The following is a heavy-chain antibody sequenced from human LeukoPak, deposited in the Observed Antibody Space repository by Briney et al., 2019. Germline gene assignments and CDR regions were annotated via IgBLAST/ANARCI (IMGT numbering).Heavy chain of an antibody. Sequence: SETLSLTCTVSGGSISSYYWTWIRQPAGKGLEWIGRISTSGNTNYTPSLKSRVTMSVATSRNQFSLKLTSVTAADAAVYYCARGEGNYFDYWGQGALVTVSS. J-gene: IGHJ4*02. CDR3: ARGEGNYFDY. CDR1: GGSISSYY. V-gene: IGHV4-4*07. CDR2: ISTSGNT.